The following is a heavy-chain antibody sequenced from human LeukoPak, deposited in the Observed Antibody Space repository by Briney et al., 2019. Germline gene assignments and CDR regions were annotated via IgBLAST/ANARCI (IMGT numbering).Heavy chain of an antibody. CDR3: AGDRYYYDSSGYYLSY. CDR2: INHSGST. V-gene: IGHV4-34*01. Sequence: SETLSLTCAVYGGSFSGYYWSWIRQPPGKGLEWIGEINHSGSTNYNPSLKSRVTISVDTSKNQFSLKLSSVTAGDTAVYYCAGDRYYYDSSGYYLSYWGQGTLVTVSS. J-gene: IGHJ4*02. D-gene: IGHD3-22*01. CDR1: GGSFSGYY.